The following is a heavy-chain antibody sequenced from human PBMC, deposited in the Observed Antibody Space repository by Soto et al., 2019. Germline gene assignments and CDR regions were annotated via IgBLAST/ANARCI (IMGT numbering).Heavy chain of an antibody. Sequence: EVQLVESGGGLVKPGGSLRLSCAASGFTFSIYNMNWVRQAPGKGPEWVSSISSSSSYIYYADSMKGRFTTSRDNAKNSLYLQMHSLRAEDTAVYYCARGGVGYLSDYWVQGTLVTVSS. CDR3: ARGGVGYLSDY. CDR1: GFTFSIYN. CDR2: ISSSSSYI. J-gene: IGHJ4*02. V-gene: IGHV3-21*01. D-gene: IGHD3-10*01.